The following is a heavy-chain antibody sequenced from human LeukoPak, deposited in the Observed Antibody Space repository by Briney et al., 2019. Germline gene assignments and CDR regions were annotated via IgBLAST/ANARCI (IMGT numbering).Heavy chain of an antibody. Sequence: SETLSLTCTVSGDSIFSYYWNWIRQPPGKGLEWIGYIYSNGITSYNPSLRSRGTISIATSKNQFSLRLRSVTAADTAIYYCARRAYYDSSGYYRASGYFALWGRGTLVTVSS. V-gene: IGHV4-4*08. J-gene: IGHJ2*01. CDR1: GDSIFSYY. CDR2: IYSNGIT. D-gene: IGHD3-22*01. CDR3: ARRAYYDSSGYYRASGYFAL.